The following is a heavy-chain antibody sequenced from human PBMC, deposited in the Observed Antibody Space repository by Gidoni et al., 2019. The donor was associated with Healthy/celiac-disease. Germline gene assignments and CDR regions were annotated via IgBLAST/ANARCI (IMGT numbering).Heavy chain of an antibody. J-gene: IGHJ5*02. CDR3: AKDIEFGDYEGGWFDP. CDR1: GFTFSSYA. CDR2: ISGSGGST. Sequence: EVQLVESGGGLVQPGGSLRLSCAASGFTFSSYAMSWVRQAPGKGLEWVSAISGSGGSTYYADSVKGRFTISRDNSKNTLYLQMNSLRAEDTAVYYCAKDIEFGDYEGGWFDPWGQGTLVTVSS. D-gene: IGHD4-17*01. V-gene: IGHV3-23*04.